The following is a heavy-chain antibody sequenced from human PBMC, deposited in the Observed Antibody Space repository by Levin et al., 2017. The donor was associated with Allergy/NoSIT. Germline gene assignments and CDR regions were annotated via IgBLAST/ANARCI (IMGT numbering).Heavy chain of an antibody. D-gene: IGHD1-1*01. V-gene: IGHV3-7*01. Sequence: GESLKISCIASGFTFSTSWMSWVRQAPGKGLEWVANIKGDGSEKNCVDSVRDRCTISRDNAKNPLFLQMNSLRVEDTALYYCVRGGTNFASWGQGTLVTVSS. J-gene: IGHJ4*02. CDR3: VRGGTNFAS. CDR1: GFTFSTSW. CDR2: IKGDGSEK.